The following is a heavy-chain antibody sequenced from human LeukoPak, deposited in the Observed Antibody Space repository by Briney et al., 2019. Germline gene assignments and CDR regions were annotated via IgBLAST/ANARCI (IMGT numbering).Heavy chain of an antibody. D-gene: IGHD3-22*01. CDR1: GFTFSDYY. Sequence: GGSLRLSCAASGFTFSDYYMSWIRQAPGKGLEWVSYISSSGSTIYYADSVKGRFTVSRDNPKNTLCLQMNSLRAEDTAVYFCAKRGVVIRVILVGFHKEAYYFDSWGQGALVTVSS. CDR3: AKRGVVIRVILVGFHKEAYYFDS. CDR2: ISSSGSTI. J-gene: IGHJ4*02. V-gene: IGHV3-11*01.